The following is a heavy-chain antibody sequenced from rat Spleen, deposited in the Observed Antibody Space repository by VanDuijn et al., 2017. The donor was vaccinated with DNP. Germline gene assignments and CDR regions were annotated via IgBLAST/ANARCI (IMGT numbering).Heavy chain of an antibody. CDR2: IGSAAYAP. Sequence: EVQLVESGGGLVQPGRSLKLSCAASGFTFSAYYMSWVRQAPAKGLEWVAYIGSAAYAPYYGDYVKGRFTISRDNAKSTLYLQMNSLRSEDMATYYCVRWNSGHFDYWGQGVMVTVSS. D-gene: IGHD4-3*01. V-gene: IGHV5-22*01. CDR1: GFTFSAYY. CDR3: VRWNSGHFDY. J-gene: IGHJ2*01.